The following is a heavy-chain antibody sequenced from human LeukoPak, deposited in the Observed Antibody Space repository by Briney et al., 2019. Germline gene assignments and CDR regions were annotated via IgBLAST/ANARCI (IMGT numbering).Heavy chain of an antibody. J-gene: IGHJ1*01. CDR2: ISAYNGNT. Sequence: ASVKVSCKASGYTFTIYGISWVRQAPGQGLEWMGWISAYNGNTNYAQKLQGRVTMTTDTSTSTAYMKLRSLRSDDTAVYYCARLADAEYFQHWGQGTLVTVSS. V-gene: IGHV1-18*04. D-gene: IGHD2-21*01. CDR3: ARLADAEYFQH. CDR1: GYTFTIYG.